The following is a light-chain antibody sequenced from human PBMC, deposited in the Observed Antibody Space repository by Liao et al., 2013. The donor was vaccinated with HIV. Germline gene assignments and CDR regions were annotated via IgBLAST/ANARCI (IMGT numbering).Light chain of an antibody. CDR2: QDN. V-gene: IGLV3-1*01. J-gene: IGLJ1*01. CDR1: KLGDKY. Sequence: SYELTQPPSVSVSPGQTASITCSGHKLGDKYACWYQQKPGQSPVLVIYQDNKRPSGIPERFSGSNSGNTATLTISGTQAMDEADYYCQAWDSSTAVFGTGTNVTVL. CDR3: QAWDSSTAV.